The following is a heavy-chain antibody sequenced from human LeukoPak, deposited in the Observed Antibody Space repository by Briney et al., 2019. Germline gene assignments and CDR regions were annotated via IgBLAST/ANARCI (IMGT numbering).Heavy chain of an antibody. J-gene: IGHJ4*02. V-gene: IGHV6-1*01. CDR1: GDSFSSNSAA. CDR3: AREGYYGSGSYSPSLEY. D-gene: IGHD3-10*01. Sequence: SQTLSLTCAISGDSFSSNSAAWNWLRQSPSRGLESLGRTYYRSKWYNDYAVSVKSRITINPDTSKNQFSLQLNSVTPEDTAVYYCAREGYYGSGSYSPSLEYWGQGTLVTVSS. CDR2: TYYRSKWYN.